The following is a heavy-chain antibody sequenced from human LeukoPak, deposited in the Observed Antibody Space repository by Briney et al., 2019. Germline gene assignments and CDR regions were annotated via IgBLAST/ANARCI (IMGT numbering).Heavy chain of an antibody. Sequence: GGSLRLSCAASGFTFSSYAMHWVRQAPGKGLEWVALITYDGSSKYYADSVKGRFTISRDNSKNTLYLQMSSLRAEDTAVYYCAREQRGYDCYYWGQGTLVAVSS. J-gene: IGHJ4*02. D-gene: IGHD5-12*01. CDR3: AREQRGYDCYY. CDR1: GFTFSSYA. V-gene: IGHV3-30-3*01. CDR2: ITYDGSSK.